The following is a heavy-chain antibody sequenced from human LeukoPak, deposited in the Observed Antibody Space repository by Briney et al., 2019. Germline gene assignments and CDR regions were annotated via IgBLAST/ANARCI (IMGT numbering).Heavy chain of an antibody. V-gene: IGHV3-23*01. Sequence: GGSLRLSCGASGFTFSSSAMSWVRQAPGKGLEWVSTISGSGSSTYYAGSVKGRFTISRDNSKNTLYLQMNSLRAEDTAVYYCAKENGYYYKGFDYWGQGTLVTVSS. CDR2: ISGSGSST. CDR3: AKENGYYYKGFDY. J-gene: IGHJ4*02. CDR1: GFTFSSSA. D-gene: IGHD3-22*01.